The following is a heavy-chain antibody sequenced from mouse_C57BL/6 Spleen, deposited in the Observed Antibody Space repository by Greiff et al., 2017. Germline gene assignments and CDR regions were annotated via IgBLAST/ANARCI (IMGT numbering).Heavy chain of an antibody. D-gene: IGHD3-2*02. V-gene: IGHV7-3*01. CDR2: IRNKANGYTT. Sequence: EVQGVESGGGLVQPGGSLSLSCAASGFTFTDYYMSWVRQPPGKALEWLGFIRNKANGYTTEYSASVKGRFTISRDNSQSILYLQMNALRAEDSATYYCARYQAAQEKFAYWGQGTLVTVSA. J-gene: IGHJ3*01. CDR1: GFTFTDYY. CDR3: ARYQAAQEKFAY.